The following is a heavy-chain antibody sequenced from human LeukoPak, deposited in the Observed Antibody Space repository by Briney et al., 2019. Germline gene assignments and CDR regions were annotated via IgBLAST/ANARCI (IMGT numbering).Heavy chain of an antibody. Sequence: GGSLRLSCAASGFTFSTYGMHWVRRAPGKGLEWVAVISYDGSNKYYADSVKGRFTISRDNSKNTLYLQMNSLRAEDTAVYYCARTQVTTYSSYYYYAMDVWGQGTTVTVSS. CDR3: ARTQVTTYSSYYYYAMDV. V-gene: IGHV3-30*03. D-gene: IGHD4-17*01. CDR2: ISYDGSNK. J-gene: IGHJ6*02. CDR1: GFTFSTYG.